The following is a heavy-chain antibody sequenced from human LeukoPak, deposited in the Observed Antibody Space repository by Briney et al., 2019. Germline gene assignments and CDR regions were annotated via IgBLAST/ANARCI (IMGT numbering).Heavy chain of an antibody. D-gene: IGHD1-26*01. J-gene: IGHJ4*02. CDR2: IGARGDVT. CDR1: GFAFSGYA. V-gene: IGHV3-23*01. CDR3: AKVHYTASFPGSFPGRNYFDS. Sequence: GGSLRLSCTVSGFAFSGYAMSWVRQAPGKGPEWVSSIGARGDVTYSADSVKGGFTISRDNSKRTLFHQMNSLRAEDTAVYYCAKVHYTASFPGSFPGRNYFDSWGQGSLVTVSS.